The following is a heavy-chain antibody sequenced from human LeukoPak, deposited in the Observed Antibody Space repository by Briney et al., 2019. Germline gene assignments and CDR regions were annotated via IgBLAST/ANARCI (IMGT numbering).Heavy chain of an antibody. CDR3: AKGGRTKLLRPLGRDY. CDR2: IYYSGST. CDR1: SGSISSYY. V-gene: IGHV4-59*01. Sequence: PSETLSLTFTVPSGSISSYYWGWIRQPPGKGLEWIGYIYYSGSTNYNPSLKSRVTISVDTSKNQFSLKLSSVTAADPAVYYWAKGGRTKLLRPLGRDYWGQGTLVTVSS. J-gene: IGHJ4*02. D-gene: IGHD1-7*01.